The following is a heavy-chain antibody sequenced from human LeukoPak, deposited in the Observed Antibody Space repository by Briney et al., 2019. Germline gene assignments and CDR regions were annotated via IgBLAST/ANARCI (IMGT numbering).Heavy chain of an antibody. CDR2: ISGSGGST. CDR1: GFTFSSYA. Sequence: GGSLRLSCAASGFTFSSYAMSWVRQAPGKGLEWVSAISGSGGSTYYADSVKGRFTISRDNSKNTLYLQMNSLRAEDTAVYYCAKDGYRSIAVAGKRFDYWGQGTLVTVSS. J-gene: IGHJ4*02. CDR3: AKDGYRSIAVAGKRFDY. D-gene: IGHD6-19*01. V-gene: IGHV3-23*01.